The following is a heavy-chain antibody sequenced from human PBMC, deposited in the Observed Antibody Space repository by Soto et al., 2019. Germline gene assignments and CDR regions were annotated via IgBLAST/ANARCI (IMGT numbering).Heavy chain of an antibody. Sequence: SETLSLTCTVSGGSISSYYWSWIRQPPGKGLEWIGYIYYSGSTNYNPSLKSRVTISVDTSKNQFSLKLSSVTAADTAVYYCARARVVAATPCWFDPWGQGTLVTVSS. V-gene: IGHV4-59*01. D-gene: IGHD2-15*01. J-gene: IGHJ5*02. CDR1: GGSISSYY. CDR3: ARARVVAATPCWFDP. CDR2: IYYSGST.